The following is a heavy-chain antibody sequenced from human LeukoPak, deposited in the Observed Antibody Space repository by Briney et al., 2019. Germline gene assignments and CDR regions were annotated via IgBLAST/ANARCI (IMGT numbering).Heavy chain of an antibody. CDR2: MNPNSGNT. Sequence: GASVKVSCKASGYTFTSCDINWVRQATGQGLEWMGWMNPNSGNTGYAQKFQGRVTMTRNTSISTAYMELSSLRSEDTAVYYCARGHYYDSSGYYSDAFDIWGQGTMVTVSS. V-gene: IGHV1-8*01. D-gene: IGHD3-22*01. CDR1: GYTFTSCD. J-gene: IGHJ3*02. CDR3: ARGHYYDSSGYYSDAFDI.